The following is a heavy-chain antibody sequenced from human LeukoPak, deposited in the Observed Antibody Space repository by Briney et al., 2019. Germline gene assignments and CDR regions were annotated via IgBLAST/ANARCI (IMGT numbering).Heavy chain of an antibody. V-gene: IGHV3-30-3*01. Sequence: GSLRLSCTASGFTFNRDWTAWVRQAPGKGLEWVAVISYDGSNKYYADSVKGRFTISRDNSKNTLYLQMNSLRAEDTAVYYCAREGYYDSSGYYRPPGYFDYWGQGTLVTVSS. CDR2: ISYDGSNK. J-gene: IGHJ4*02. CDR1: GFTFNRDW. D-gene: IGHD3-22*01. CDR3: AREGYYDSSGYYRPPGYFDY.